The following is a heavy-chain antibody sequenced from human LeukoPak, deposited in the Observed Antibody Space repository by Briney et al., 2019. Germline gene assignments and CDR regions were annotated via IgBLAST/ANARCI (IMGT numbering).Heavy chain of an antibody. CDR3: ARSRRVGGVIVPLDY. Sequence: PGGSLRLSCAASGFTFSSYGMHWVRQAPGKGLEWVAVIWYDGSNKYSADSVKGRFTISRDNSKNTLYLQMNSLRAEDTAAYYCARSRRVGGVIVPLDYWGQGTLVTVSS. V-gene: IGHV3-33*01. CDR2: IWYDGSNK. CDR1: GFTFSSYG. J-gene: IGHJ4*02. D-gene: IGHD3-16*02.